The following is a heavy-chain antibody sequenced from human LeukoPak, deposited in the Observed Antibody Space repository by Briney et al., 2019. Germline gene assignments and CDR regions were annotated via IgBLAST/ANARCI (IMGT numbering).Heavy chain of an antibody. CDR1: GFTFSNYW. V-gene: IGHV3-7*01. Sequence: GGSLRLSCAASGFTFSNYWMSWVRQAPGKGLEWVANIKHNGSEKYYVDSVKGRFTISRDNAKNSLYLQMNNLRAEDTAVYYCASDSDDYGDYWGQGTLATVSS. J-gene: IGHJ4*02. CDR3: ASDSDDYGDY. CDR2: IKHNGSEK. D-gene: IGHD6-25*01.